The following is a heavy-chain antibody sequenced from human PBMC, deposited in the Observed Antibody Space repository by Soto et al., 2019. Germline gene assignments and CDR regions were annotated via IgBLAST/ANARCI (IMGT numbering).Heavy chain of an antibody. CDR1: GYTFTSYD. CDR3: ARGRVSSSRWYYYYGMDV. J-gene: IGHJ6*02. D-gene: IGHD6-6*01. V-gene: IGHV1-8*01. CDR2: MNPNSGNT. Sequence: ASVKVSCKASGYTFTSYDINWVRQATGQGLEWMGWMNPNSGNTGYAQKFQGRVTMTRNTSISTAYMELSSLRSEDTAVYYCARGRVSSSRWYYYYGMDVWGQGTTVTVSS.